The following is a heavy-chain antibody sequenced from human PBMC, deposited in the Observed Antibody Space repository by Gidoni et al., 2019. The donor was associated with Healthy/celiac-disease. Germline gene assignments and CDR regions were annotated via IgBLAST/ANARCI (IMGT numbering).Heavy chain of an antibody. D-gene: IGHD2-15*01. CDR2: ISGSGGTT. Sequence: EVQLLESGGGLVQPGGSLRLSCAASRFTFSSYAMNWVRQAPGKGLEWVSTISGSGGTTYYADSVKGRFTISRDNSKNTLYLQMNSLRAEDTAVYYCAKDRTAYCSGGSCYWYYFDYWGQGTLVTVSS. J-gene: IGHJ4*02. CDR1: RFTFSSYA. CDR3: AKDRTAYCSGGSCYWYYFDY. V-gene: IGHV3-23*01.